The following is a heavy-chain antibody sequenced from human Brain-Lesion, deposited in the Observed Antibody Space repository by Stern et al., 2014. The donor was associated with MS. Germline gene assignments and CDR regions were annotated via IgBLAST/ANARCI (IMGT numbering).Heavy chain of an antibody. CDR1: GGSVSSTSYA. CDR2: IYSSGNN. CDR3: AGEEDIRYCSGGSCTGNWFDP. Sequence: VQLVESGPGLVKPSETLSLTCTVAGGSVSSTSYAWAWIRQPPGKGLEWIGTIYSSGNNYYSPSLKSRLTISPDTSKNMFSLPLGSVAAADTAVYYCAGEEDIRYCSGGSCTGNWFDPWGQGTLVTVSS. J-gene: IGHJ5*02. V-gene: IGHV4-39*01. D-gene: IGHD2-15*01.